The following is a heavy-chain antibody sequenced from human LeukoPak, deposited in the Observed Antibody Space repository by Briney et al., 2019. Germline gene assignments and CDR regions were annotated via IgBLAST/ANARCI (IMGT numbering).Heavy chain of an antibody. CDR1: GFTFSSYA. V-gene: IGHV3-23*01. CDR3: AKESPQFDY. Sequence: GGSLRLSCRASGFTFSSYAMSWVRQAPGKGLEWISSISAGGDITHYVDSMQGRFTISRDNSKNTLYLQMNSLRAEDTAVYYCAKESPQFDYWGQGTLVTVSS. CDR2: ISAGGDIT. J-gene: IGHJ4*02.